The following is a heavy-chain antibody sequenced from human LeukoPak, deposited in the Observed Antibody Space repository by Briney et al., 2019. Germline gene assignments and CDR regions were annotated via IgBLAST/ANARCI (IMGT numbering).Heavy chain of an antibody. J-gene: IGHJ5*02. CDR3: ARHERLGYCSGGSCYGWFDP. D-gene: IGHD2-15*01. Sequence: PSETLPLTCTVSGGSISTSSYYWGWIRQPPGKGLEWIGSIYYSGSTYYNPSLKSRVTISVDTSKNQFSLKLSSVTAADTAVYYCARHERLGYCSGGSCYGWFDPWGQRTLVTVSS. V-gene: IGHV4-39*01. CDR1: GGSISTSSYY. CDR2: IYYSGST.